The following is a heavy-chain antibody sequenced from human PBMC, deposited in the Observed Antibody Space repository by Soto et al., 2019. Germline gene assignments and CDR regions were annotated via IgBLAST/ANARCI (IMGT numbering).Heavy chain of an antibody. V-gene: IGHV1-18*01. Sequence: QDQLVQSGAEVKKPGASVKVSCKASGYIFTTYGIGWVRQAPGQGLEWMGWISAYNGNTDYAQKLQDRVTMTTDTSTSTAHLELRTLRSDDTAVYYCARATRFDAIDIWGQGTMVTVSS. J-gene: IGHJ3*02. CDR3: ARATRFDAIDI. CDR1: GYIFTTYG. CDR2: ISAYNGNT.